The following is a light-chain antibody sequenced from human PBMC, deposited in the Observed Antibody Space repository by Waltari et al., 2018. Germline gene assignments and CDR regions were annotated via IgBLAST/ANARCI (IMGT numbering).Light chain of an antibody. CDR1: QSATSN. Sequence: ETVMTQSPANLSVSPGERATSSFRASQSATSNLACYQQKPGQAPSLLIYDASTSAAGVPARFSGSGSATEFTLTISSLQSEDFAVYYCQQYNNWPPTIGQGTKVEIK. CDR3: QQYNNWPPT. CDR2: DAS. V-gene: IGKV3-15*01. J-gene: IGKJ1*01.